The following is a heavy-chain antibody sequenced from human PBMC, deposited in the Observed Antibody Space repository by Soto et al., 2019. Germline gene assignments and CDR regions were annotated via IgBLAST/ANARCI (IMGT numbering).Heavy chain of an antibody. J-gene: IGHJ5*02. CDR1: GGTFSSYA. Sequence: QVQLVQSGAEVKKPGSSVKVSCKASGGTFSSYAINWVRQAPGQGLEWMGGIIPIFGSANYAQKFQGRVTIFADESTNTAYMELSSLRSEDTAVYYCARLDRYNWNYKTNGFDPWGQGTLVTVSS. V-gene: IGHV1-69*12. CDR3: ARLDRYNWNYKTNGFDP. CDR2: IIPIFGSA. D-gene: IGHD1-7*01.